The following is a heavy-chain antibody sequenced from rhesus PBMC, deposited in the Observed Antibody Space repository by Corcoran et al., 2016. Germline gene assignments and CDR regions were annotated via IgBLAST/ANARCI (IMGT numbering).Heavy chain of an antibody. D-gene: IGHD5-12*01. J-gene: IGHJ4*01. V-gene: IGHV4-169*02. CDR3: ASSVDTATVAFDY. Sequence: QLQLQESGPGLVKPSETPSVTCAVSGGSISSSYWSWIRQAPGKGLEWIGYIYGSGSSPNYNPALKSRVTLSVDTSKNQLSLKLSSVTAADTAVYYCASSVDTATVAFDYWGQGVLVTVSS. CDR1: GGSISSSY. CDR2: IYGSGSSP.